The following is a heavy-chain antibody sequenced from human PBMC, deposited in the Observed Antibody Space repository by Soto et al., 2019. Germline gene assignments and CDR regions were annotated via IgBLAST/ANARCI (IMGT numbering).Heavy chain of an antibody. J-gene: IGHJ1*01. CDR2: IHPSGAT. CDR1: GYKFTTYF. D-gene: IGHD2-8*01. CDR3: VRGYCTTTPCSGDFQH. Sequence: QVQLVQSGAEVKKPGASVKVACKASGYKFTTYFIHWVRQAPGQGLEWMGMIHPSGATGYGQKFRGRVTMTIDTSTTTAYMELRKLTSEDTAIYFSVRGYCTTTPCSGDFQHWGQGTLVTVSS. V-gene: IGHV1-46*01.